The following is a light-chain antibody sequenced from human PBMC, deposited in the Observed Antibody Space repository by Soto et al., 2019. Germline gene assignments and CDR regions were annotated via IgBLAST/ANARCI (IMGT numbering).Light chain of an antibody. CDR1: SGHSTYI. J-gene: IGLJ3*02. Sequence: QSVLTHSSSASASLGSSVKFTCTLSSGHSTYIIAWHQQQPGKAPRYLMKLEGSGSYNKGSGVPDRFSGSSSGADRYLTISTLPFEDEADYYCETWDSNSWVFGGGTKVTVL. V-gene: IGLV4-60*02. CDR2: LEGSGSY. CDR3: ETWDSNSWV.